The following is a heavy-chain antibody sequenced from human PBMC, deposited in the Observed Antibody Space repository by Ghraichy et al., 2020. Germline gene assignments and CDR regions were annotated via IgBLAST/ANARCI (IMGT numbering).Heavy chain of an antibody. Sequence: GGSLRLSCAASGFTFSSYGMHWVRQAPGKGLEWVAVVSYDGSVKYYADSVRGRFTISRDNSKNTLFLQMNSLRIEDTAVYYCAKSKTMTKENGLDYWGQGTLVTISS. CDR1: GFTFSSYG. D-gene: IGHD1-1*01. V-gene: IGHV3-30*18. CDR3: AKSKTMTKENGLDY. CDR2: VSYDGSVK. J-gene: IGHJ4*02.